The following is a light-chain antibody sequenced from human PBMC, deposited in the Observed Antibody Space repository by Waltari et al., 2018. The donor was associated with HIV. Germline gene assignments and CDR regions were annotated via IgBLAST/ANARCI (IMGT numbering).Light chain of an antibody. CDR2: GAS. CDR1: QSVSSNY. V-gene: IGKV3-20*01. Sequence: EIVLTQSPGTLSLSPGERATLSCRASQSVSSNYLAWYQQKPGQAPRLLIYGASNRATGIPDRFSGSGYGTDFTLTISRLGPEDFAVYYCQQYGSSPPYTFGQGTKLEIK. J-gene: IGKJ2*01. CDR3: QQYGSSPPYT.